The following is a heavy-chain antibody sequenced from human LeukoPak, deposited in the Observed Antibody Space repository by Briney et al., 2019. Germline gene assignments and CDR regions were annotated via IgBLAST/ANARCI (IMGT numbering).Heavy chain of an antibody. Sequence: PSETLSLTCAVYGGSFIGFHWNWIRQAPGKGLEWIGDINHSGSTNYNPSLTSRVTISVDTSKNQFSLKLSSVTAADTAVYYCARDDKEWIQLWSYYFDYWGQGTLVTVSS. CDR3: ARDDKEWIQLWSYYFDY. D-gene: IGHD5-18*01. CDR2: INHSGST. J-gene: IGHJ4*02. V-gene: IGHV4-34*01. CDR1: GGSFIGFH.